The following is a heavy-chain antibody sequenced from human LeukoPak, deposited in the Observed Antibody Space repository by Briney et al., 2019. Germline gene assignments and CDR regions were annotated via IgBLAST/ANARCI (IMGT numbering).Heavy chain of an antibody. D-gene: IGHD4-23*01. CDR2: ISPNSGGT. Sequence: ASVKVSCKASGYTFIDYYMHWVRQAPGQGLEWIGWISPNSGGTKYVQKFQGRVTMTRDTSISTAYMELSRLRSDDTTVYYCAREATVVTQGDAFDIWGQGTMVTVSS. V-gene: IGHV1-2*02. CDR1: GYTFIDYY. CDR3: AREATVVTQGDAFDI. J-gene: IGHJ3*02.